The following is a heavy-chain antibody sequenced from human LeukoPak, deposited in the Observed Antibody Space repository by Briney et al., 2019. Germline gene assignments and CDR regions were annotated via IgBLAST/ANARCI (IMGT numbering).Heavy chain of an antibody. Sequence: ASVKVSCKASGYTFTGYYMHWVRQAPGQGLEWMGWINPNSGGTNYAQKFQGRVTMTRDTSISTAYMELSRLRSDDTAVYYCARDRGSSWYRYAFDIWGQGTMVTVSS. J-gene: IGHJ3*02. CDR1: GYTFTGYY. V-gene: IGHV1-2*02. CDR2: INPNSGGT. D-gene: IGHD6-13*01. CDR3: ARDRGSSWYRYAFDI.